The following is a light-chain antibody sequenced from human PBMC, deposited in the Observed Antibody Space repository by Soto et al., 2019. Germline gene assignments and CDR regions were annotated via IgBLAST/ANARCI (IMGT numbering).Light chain of an antibody. Sequence: EIVLTQSPATLSLSPVERATLSCRASPSVTNYLAWYQQKPGQAPRLVIYGAFNRATGIPARFSGSGSGTDFTLTISRLEPEDFAVYYCQEYDGAPPITFGLGTRLEIK. CDR3: QEYDGAPPIT. V-gene: IGKV3-11*01. CDR1: PSVTNY. CDR2: GAF. J-gene: IGKJ5*01.